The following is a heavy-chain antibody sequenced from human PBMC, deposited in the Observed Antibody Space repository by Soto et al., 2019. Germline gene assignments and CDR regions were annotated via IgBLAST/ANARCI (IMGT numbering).Heavy chain of an antibody. Sequence: GGSLRLSCAASGFTFSSYALHWVRQAPGKGLEWVAVISDDGSNKYYADSVKGRFTISRDNSKNTLYLQMNSLRAEDTAVYYWAKGRHPDDYWGQGTLVTVSS. CDR1: GFTFSSYA. CDR2: ISDDGSNK. J-gene: IGHJ4*02. CDR3: AKGRHPDDY. V-gene: IGHV3-30-3*01.